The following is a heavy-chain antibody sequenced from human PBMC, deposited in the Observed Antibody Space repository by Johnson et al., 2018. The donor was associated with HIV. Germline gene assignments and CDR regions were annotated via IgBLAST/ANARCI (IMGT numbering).Heavy chain of an antibody. V-gene: IGHV3-30*02. Sequence: QVQLVESGGGVVQPGRSLRLSCAASGFTFSSYGMHWVRQAPGKGLEWVAFIRYDGSNKYYADSVKGRFTISRDHSENTLYLQMNSLRPEDTAVYFCARDGKYSSIGPDAFDVWGQGTMVAVSS. CDR1: GFTFSSYG. CDR3: ARDGKYSSIGPDAFDV. D-gene: IGHD6-13*01. CDR2: IRYDGSNK. J-gene: IGHJ3*01.